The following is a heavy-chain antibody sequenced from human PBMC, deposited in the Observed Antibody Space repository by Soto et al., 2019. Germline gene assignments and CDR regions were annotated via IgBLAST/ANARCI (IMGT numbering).Heavy chain of an antibody. CDR1: GYTFISHG. CDR3: ARVSSSIVVVPDYGMDV. CDR2: ISGKNGNT. D-gene: IGHD2-15*01. Sequence: QVQRVQSGVAVKKPGASVKVSCKASGYTFISHGISWVRQAPGQGLEGMGWISGKNGNTNYAQKLQDRVTLTTDTSTSTAYMELRSLRSDDKDVYYCARVSSSIVVVPDYGMDVWGQGTTVTVSS. J-gene: IGHJ6*02. V-gene: IGHV1-18*04.